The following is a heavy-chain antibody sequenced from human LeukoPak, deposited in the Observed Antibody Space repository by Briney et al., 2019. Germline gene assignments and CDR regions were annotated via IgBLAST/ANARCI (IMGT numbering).Heavy chain of an antibody. Sequence: SGGSLRLSCAASGFTFSTHSMNWVRQAPGKGLEWVSSISVSSTYMYYADSVKGRFTISRDNAKNSLYLQMNSLRVEDTAVYYCARLTNLDYWGQGTLVTVSS. V-gene: IGHV3-21*01. J-gene: IGHJ4*02. D-gene: IGHD4/OR15-4a*01. CDR1: GFTFSTHS. CDR2: ISVSSTYM. CDR3: ARLTNLDY.